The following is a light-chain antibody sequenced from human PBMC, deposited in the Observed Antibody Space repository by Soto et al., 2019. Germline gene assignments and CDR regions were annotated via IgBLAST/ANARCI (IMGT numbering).Light chain of an antibody. CDR3: QQSYSSPPT. J-gene: IGKJ1*01. V-gene: IGKV1-39*01. CDR2: AAS. Sequence: DIQMTQSPSSLSASVEDRVIITCRASQSISNHLNWYQQKPGKAPKLLIFAASSLQSGVPSRFSGSRSGPDFTHTISSLQPEDFATYYCQQSYSSPPTFGQGTKVEIK. CDR1: QSISNH.